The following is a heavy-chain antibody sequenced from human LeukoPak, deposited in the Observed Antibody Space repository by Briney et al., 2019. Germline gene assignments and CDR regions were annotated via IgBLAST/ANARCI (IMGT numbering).Heavy chain of an antibody. CDR3: ARDQEDDTSSWLAFDY. CDR1: GGTFSSYA. D-gene: IGHD6-13*01. V-gene: IGHV1-69*01. Sequence: SVKVSCKASGGTFSSYAISWVRQAPGQGLEWMGGIIPIFGTANYAQKFQGRVTITADESTSTAYMELSSLRSEDTAVYYCARDQEDDTSSWLAFDYWGQGTLVTVSS. CDR2: IIPIFGTA. J-gene: IGHJ4*02.